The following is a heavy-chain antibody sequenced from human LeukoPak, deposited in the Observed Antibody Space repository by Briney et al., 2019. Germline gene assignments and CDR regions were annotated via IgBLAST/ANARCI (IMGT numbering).Heavy chain of an antibody. CDR1: GYTFTSYD. CDR3: ARTGSWGYYYYMDV. CDR2: MNPNSGNT. D-gene: IGHD7-27*01. Sequence: GASVKVSCKASGYTFTSYDINWVRQATGQGLEWMGWMNPNSGNTGYAQKFQGRVTMTRNTSISTAYMELSSLRSEATAVYYCARTGSWGYYYYMDVWGKGTTVTVSS. J-gene: IGHJ6*03. V-gene: IGHV1-8*01.